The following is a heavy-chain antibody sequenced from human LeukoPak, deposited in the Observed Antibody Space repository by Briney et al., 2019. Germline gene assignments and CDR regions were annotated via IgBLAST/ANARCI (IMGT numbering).Heavy chain of an antibody. V-gene: IGHV3-48*04. Sequence: GGSLRLSCAASGFIFSSYSMNWVRQAPGKGLEWGSYISSSSSTIYYADSVKGRFTISRDNAKNSLYLQMNRLRAEDTAVYYCARVLHQRNYDSGTYYIYWGQGTLVTVSS. CDR1: GFIFSSYS. CDR3: ARVLHQRNYDSGTYYIY. CDR2: ISSSSSTI. D-gene: IGHD3-22*01. J-gene: IGHJ4*02.